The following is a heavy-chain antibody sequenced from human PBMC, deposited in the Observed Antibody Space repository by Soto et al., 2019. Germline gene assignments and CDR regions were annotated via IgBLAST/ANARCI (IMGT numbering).Heavy chain of an antibody. CDR3: ARDGDYERWFDP. CDR1: GGTFSSYT. J-gene: IGHJ5*02. CDR2: IIPILGTA. V-gene: IGHV1-69*08. Sequence: QVQLVQSGAEVKKPGSSVKVSCKASGGTFSSYTISWVRQAPGQGLEWMGRIIPILGTANYAQKFQGRVTITADKATSTAYRELSSLRSEDTAVYYCARDGDYERWFDPWGQGTLVTVSS. D-gene: IGHD4-17*01.